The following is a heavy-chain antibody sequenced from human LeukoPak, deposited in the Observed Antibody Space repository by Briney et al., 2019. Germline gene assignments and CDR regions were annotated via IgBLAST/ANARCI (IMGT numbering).Heavy chain of an antibody. CDR2: ISGSGGST. CDR3: AKGSSIAAFHYYFDY. J-gene: IGHJ4*02. V-gene: IGHV3-23*01. D-gene: IGHD6-6*01. CDR1: GFTFSSYA. Sequence: QSGGSLRLSCAASGFTFSSYAMSWGRQAPGKGLEWVSAISGSGGSTYYADSVKGRFTISRDNSKNTLYLQMNSLRAEDTAVYYCAKGSSIAAFHYYFDYWGQGTLVTVSS.